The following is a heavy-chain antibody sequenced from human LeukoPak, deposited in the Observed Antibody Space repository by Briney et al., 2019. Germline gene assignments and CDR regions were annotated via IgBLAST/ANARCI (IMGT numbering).Heavy chain of an antibody. CDR2: INPSGGST. V-gene: IGHV1-46*01. J-gene: IGHJ4*02. Sequence: ASVKVSCKASGYTFTSYYMHWVRQAPGQGLEWVGIINPSGGSTSYAQKFQGRVTMTRDTSTSTVYMELSSLRSEDTAVYYCARDHPYYYDSSGLNYFDYWGQGTLVTVSS. D-gene: IGHD3-22*01. CDR3: ARDHPYYYDSSGLNYFDY. CDR1: GYTFTSYY.